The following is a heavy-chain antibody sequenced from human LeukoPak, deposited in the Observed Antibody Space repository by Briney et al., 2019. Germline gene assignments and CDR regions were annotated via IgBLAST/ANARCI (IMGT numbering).Heavy chain of an antibody. CDR1: GYTFTSYG. CDR2: ISAYNGNT. CDR3: ARASPGIAVAVARL. V-gene: IGHV1-18*01. D-gene: IGHD6-19*01. Sequence: ASVKVSCKASGYTFTSYGISWVRQAPGQGIEWMGWISAYNGNTNYAQKLQGRVTMTTDTSTSTAYMELRSLRSDDTAVYYCARASPGIAVAVARLWGQGTLVTVSS. J-gene: IGHJ4*02.